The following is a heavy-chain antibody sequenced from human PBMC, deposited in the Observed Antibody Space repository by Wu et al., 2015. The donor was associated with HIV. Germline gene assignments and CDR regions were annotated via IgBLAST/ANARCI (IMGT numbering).Heavy chain of an antibody. Sequence: QVQLLRSGPEVRRPGSSVRISCKTLGDTLNRFTINWVRQAPGQGVEWVGGIIPLSGTINYAQKFQTRVTITADESTATAHLEVDSLRHEDTAMYYCARWEELQLGNSFDLWGLGTMVIVSS. J-gene: IGHJ3*01. V-gene: IGHV1-69*12. CDR1: GDTLNRFT. D-gene: IGHD1-1*01. CDR2: IIPLSGTI. CDR3: ARWEELQLGNSFDL.